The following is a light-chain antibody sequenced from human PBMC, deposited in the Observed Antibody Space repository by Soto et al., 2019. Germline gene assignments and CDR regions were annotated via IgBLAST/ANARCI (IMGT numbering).Light chain of an antibody. CDR3: SSYAASNNFV. V-gene: IGLV2-8*01. J-gene: IGLJ1*01. CDR1: SSDVGGYNY. CDR2: EVS. Sequence: QSALTQPPSASGSPGQSVTISCTGTSSDVGGYNYVSWYQQHPGKAPKLMIYEVSKRPSGVPDRFSGSKSGNTASLTVSGLQAEDEADYYCSSYAASNNFVFGTRTKVTVL.